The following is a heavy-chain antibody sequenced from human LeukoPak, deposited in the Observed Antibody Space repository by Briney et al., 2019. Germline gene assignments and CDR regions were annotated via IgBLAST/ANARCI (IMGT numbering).Heavy chain of an antibody. CDR1: GFTFRSYG. V-gene: IGHV3-30*02. Sequence: GGSLRLSCAASGFTFRSYGMDWVRQAPGKGLEWVAFIRYDGNNKDYGDSVKGRFTISRDNSKNTLYLQMNSLRVEGTAVYYCAKGYGDLVAFDIWGQGTMVTVSS. CDR3: AKGYGDLVAFDI. D-gene: IGHD4-17*01. J-gene: IGHJ3*02. CDR2: IRYDGNNK.